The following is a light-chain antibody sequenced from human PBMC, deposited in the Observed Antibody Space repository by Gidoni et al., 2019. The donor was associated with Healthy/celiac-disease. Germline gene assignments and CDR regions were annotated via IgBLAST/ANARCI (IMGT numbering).Light chain of an antibody. CDR1: QSISSG. V-gene: IGKV1-5*03. CDR2: KAS. CDR3: QQYNSYSPT. Sequence: DIQMTQYPSTLSASVGDRVTITCRASQSISSGLAWYQQKPGKAPKLLIYKASSLESGFPSRFNGSGSGTEFTLTISSLQPDDFATYYCQQYNSYSPTFGGGAKVEIK. J-gene: IGKJ4*01.